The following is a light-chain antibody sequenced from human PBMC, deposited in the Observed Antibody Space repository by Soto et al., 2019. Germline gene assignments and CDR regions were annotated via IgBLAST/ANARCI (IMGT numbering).Light chain of an antibody. CDR3: QQLQRTPFT. J-gene: IGKJ3*01. Sequence: IPLTQSPSSLSASVGDRVTITCRASQAISRYLAWYQQKAGKAPKLLIYGASTLQSGVPSRFSAFGSGTEFTLTISSLQPEDFATYHCQQLQRTPFTFGPGTTVDV. CDR1: QAISRY. CDR2: GAS. V-gene: IGKV1-9*01.